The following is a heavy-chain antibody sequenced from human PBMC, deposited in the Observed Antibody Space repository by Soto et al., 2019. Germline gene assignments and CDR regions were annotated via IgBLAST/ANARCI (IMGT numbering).Heavy chain of an antibody. CDR2: IIPIFGTA. V-gene: IGHV1-69*13. Sequence: SVKVSCKASGGTFSSYAISWVRQAPGQGLEWMGGIIPIFGTANYAQKFQGRVTITADESTSTAYMELSSLRSEDTAVYYCAGPVEMASAFDIWGQGTMVTVSS. CDR1: GGTFSSYA. CDR3: AGPVEMASAFDI. J-gene: IGHJ3*02. D-gene: IGHD5-12*01.